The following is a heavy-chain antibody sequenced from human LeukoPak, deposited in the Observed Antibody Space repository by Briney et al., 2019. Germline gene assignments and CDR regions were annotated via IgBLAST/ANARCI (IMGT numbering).Heavy chain of an antibody. V-gene: IGHV3-23*01. CDR2: ITRSGGT. Sequence: LGWSLRLSCAASGFTFSDFAMAWVRQAPGKGLEWVSGITRSGGTNYADSVKGRFTISRDNSRDTLYLQMDGLRGEDTAIYYCAKYKGYYPYNYCMNVWGQGTTVTVSS. J-gene: IGHJ6*03. CDR3: AKYKGYYPYNYCMNV. CDR1: GFTFSDFA. D-gene: IGHD2-15*01.